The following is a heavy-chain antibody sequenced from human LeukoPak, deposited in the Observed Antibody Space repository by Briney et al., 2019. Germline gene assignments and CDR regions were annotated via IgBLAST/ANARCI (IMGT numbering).Heavy chain of an antibody. CDR3: AKDLEYYYGSGRDY. CDR1: GFTISSYG. D-gene: IGHD3-10*01. CDR2: ISYDGSNK. Sequence: GGSLRLSCAASGFTISSYGMHWVRQAPGKGLEWVAVISYDGSNKYYADSVKGRFTISRDNSKNTLYLQMNSLRAEDTAVYYCAKDLEYYYGSGRDYWGQGTLVTVSS. V-gene: IGHV3-30*18. J-gene: IGHJ4*02.